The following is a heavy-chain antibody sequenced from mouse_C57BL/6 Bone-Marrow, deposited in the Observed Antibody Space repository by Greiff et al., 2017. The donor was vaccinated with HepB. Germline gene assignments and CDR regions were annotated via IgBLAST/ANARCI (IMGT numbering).Heavy chain of an antibody. CDR1: GYTFTDYY. Sequence: VQLQQSGAELVKPGASVKISCKASGYTFTDYYINWVKQRPGQGLEWIGKIGPGSGSTYYNEKFKGKATLTADKSSSTAYMQLSSLTCEDSAVYFCASSIYDGYYVWFAYWGQGTLVTVSA. D-gene: IGHD2-3*01. V-gene: IGHV1-77*01. CDR3: ASSIYDGYYVWFAY. J-gene: IGHJ3*01. CDR2: IGPGSGST.